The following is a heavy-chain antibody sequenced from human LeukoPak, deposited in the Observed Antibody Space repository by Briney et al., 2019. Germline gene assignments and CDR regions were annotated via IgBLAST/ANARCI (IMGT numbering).Heavy chain of an antibody. CDR1: GGTFSSYA. V-gene: IGHV1-69*01. Sequence: SVKVSCKASGGTFSSYAISWVRQAPGQELEWMGGIIPIFGTANYAQKFQGRVTITADESTSTAYMELSSLRSEDTAVYYCARGSYGSGSYYIHYYYGMDVWGKGTTVTVSS. CDR3: ARGSYGSGSYYIHYYYGMDV. CDR2: IIPIFGTA. J-gene: IGHJ6*04. D-gene: IGHD3-10*01.